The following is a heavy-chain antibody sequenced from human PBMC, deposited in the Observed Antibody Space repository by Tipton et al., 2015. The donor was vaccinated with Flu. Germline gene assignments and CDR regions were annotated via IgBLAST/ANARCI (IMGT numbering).Heavy chain of an antibody. J-gene: IGHJ6*03. CDR2: IWYDGSNK. V-gene: IGHV3-33*08. CDR3: ARGEPVRGSGTYYYYYMDV. D-gene: IGHD3-10*01. CDR1: GFTFSSYG. Sequence: SLRLSCAASGFTFSSYGMHWVRQAPGKGLEWVAVIWYDGSNKYYADSVKGRFTISRDNSKNTLYLQMNSLRAEDTAVYYCARGEPVRGSGTYYYYYMDVWGKGTTVTVSS.